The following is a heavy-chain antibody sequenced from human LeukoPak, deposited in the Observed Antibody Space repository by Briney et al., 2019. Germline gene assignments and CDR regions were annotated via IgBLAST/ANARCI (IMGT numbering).Heavy chain of an antibody. V-gene: IGHV1-69*13. CDR1: GGTFNSYA. CDR2: ITAIFRTT. D-gene: IGHD5-18*01. Sequence: ASVKVSCKTSGGTFNSYAISWVRQAPGQGLEWMGGITAIFRTTNYAQKFQGRVTITADESMSTVYMELSSLRSEDTAVYYCAREDTPKIDYWGQGTLVTVSS. J-gene: IGHJ4*02. CDR3: AREDTPKIDY.